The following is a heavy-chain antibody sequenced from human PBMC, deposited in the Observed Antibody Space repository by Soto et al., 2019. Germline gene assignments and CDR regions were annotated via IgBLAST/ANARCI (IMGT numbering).Heavy chain of an antibody. V-gene: IGHV1-69*14. CDR1: GDIFSGYS. CDR3: ARDLGSGYDPGDY. J-gene: IGHJ4*02. CDR2: IIPIFGTT. Sequence: QVQLVQSGAEVKKPGSSVKVSCKTSGDIFSGYSISWVRQAPGQGLEWMGGIIPIFGTTNYAQRFNGRVTITADKSTSTVYMDLYSLKSEDTAVYYCARDLGSGYDPGDYWGQGTLVTVSS. D-gene: IGHD5-12*01.